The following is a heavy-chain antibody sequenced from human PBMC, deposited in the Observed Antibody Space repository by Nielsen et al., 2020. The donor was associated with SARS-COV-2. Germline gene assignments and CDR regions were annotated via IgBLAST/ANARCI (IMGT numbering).Heavy chain of an antibody. CDR2: INADNGNT. CDR3: ARDRQKRFDF. J-gene: IGHJ4*02. V-gene: IGHV1-3*01. Sequence: WVRQAPGQRLEWMGWINADNGNTRYSQEFQGRVTLNRDTSASTAYMELSSLRSEDTAVYYCARDRQKRFDFWGQGTLVTSPQ.